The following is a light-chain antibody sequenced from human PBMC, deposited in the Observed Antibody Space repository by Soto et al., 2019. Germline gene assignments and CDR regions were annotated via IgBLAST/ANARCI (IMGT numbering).Light chain of an antibody. J-gene: IGLJ1*01. Sequence: SALTQPSSLSGSPGQSITISCPGTSRDVGGYNYVSWYQQHPGKAPKLMIYDVSNRPSGVSNRFSGSKSGNTASLSISGLQAEDEADYYCSSYTSSSTRVFGTGTKVTVL. CDR2: DVS. CDR3: SSYTSSSTRV. CDR1: SRDVGGYNY. V-gene: IGLV2-14*01.